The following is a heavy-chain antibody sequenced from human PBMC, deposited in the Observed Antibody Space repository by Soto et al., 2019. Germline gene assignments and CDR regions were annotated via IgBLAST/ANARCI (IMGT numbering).Heavy chain of an antibody. J-gene: IGHJ6*02. CDR3: ARDDILVSGISTYYYYGMDV. Sequence: QVQLVESGGGLVKPGGSLRLSCAVSGFRFSDYYMNWIRQAPGQGLEWISYISPRGSTISYADSVRGRFTISRDNAKNSLSLQMNSLRAEDTAVYYCARDDILVSGISTYYYYGMDVWGQGTTVTVSS. V-gene: IGHV3-11*01. CDR1: GFRFSDYY. D-gene: IGHD2-15*01. CDR2: ISPRGSTI.